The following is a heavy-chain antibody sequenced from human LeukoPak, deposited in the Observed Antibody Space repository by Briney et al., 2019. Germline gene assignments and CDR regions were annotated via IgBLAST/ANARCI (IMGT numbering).Heavy chain of an antibody. J-gene: IGHJ4*02. CDR3: ARDTTQYYYDSSGYSSYFDY. Sequence: PGRSLRLSCAASGFTFGSYAMHWVRQAPGKGLEWVAVISYDGSNKYYADSVKGRFTISRDNSKNTLYLQMNSLRAEDTAVYYCARDTTQYYYDSSGYSSYFDYWGQGTLVTVSS. CDR2: ISYDGSNK. CDR1: GFTFGSYA. V-gene: IGHV3-30-3*01. D-gene: IGHD3-22*01.